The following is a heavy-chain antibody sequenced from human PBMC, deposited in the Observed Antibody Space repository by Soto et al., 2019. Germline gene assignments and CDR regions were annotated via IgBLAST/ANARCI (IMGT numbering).Heavy chain of an antibody. V-gene: IGHV4-59*01. CDR1: GGSISSYY. J-gene: IGHJ4*02. CDR2: IYYSGST. Sequence: SETLSLTCTVSGGSISSYYWSWIRQPPGKGLEWIGYIYYSGSTNYNPSLKSRVTISVDTSKNQFSLKLSSVTAADTAVYYCARVRQLVLDFDYWGQGTLVTVSS. D-gene: IGHD6-6*01. CDR3: ARVRQLVLDFDY.